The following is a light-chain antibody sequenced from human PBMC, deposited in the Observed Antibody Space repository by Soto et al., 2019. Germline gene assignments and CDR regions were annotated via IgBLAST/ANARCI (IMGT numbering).Light chain of an antibody. Sequence: QSVLTQPPSVSGAPGQRVTISCTGSSSNIGAGYDVHWYQQLPGTAPKVLIHGNSNRPSGVPDRFSGSKSGTSASLAITGLQAEDEADYYCQSYDSSLSARYVFGTGTKVTVL. CDR3: QSYDSSLSARYV. J-gene: IGLJ1*01. CDR2: GNS. V-gene: IGLV1-40*01. CDR1: SSNIGAGYD.